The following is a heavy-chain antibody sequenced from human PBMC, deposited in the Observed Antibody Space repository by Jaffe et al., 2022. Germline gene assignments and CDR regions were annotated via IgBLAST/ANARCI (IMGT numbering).Heavy chain of an antibody. J-gene: IGHJ4*02. CDR2: IYHSGST. V-gene: IGHV4-38-2*01. Sequence: QVQLQESGPGLVKPSETLSLTCAVSGYSISSGYYWGWIRQPPGKGLEWIGSIYHSGSTYYNPSLKSRVTISVDTSKNQFSLKLSSVTAADTAVYYCARNMITFGGVIVMEGSSFDYWGQGTLVTVSS. D-gene: IGHD3-16*02. CDR1: GYSISSGYY. CDR3: ARNMITFGGVIVMEGSSFDY.